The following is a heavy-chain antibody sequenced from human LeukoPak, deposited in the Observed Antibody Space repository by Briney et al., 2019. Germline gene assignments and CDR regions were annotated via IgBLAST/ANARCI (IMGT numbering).Heavy chain of an antibody. V-gene: IGHV3-23*01. CDR3: AKGYSSGWYEGWFDP. CDR1: GFTLSGYA. CDR2: ISGSGGST. J-gene: IGHJ5*02. Sequence: GGSLRLSCAASGFTLSGYAMSWVRQAPGKGLEWVSAISGSGGSTYYADSVKGRFTISRDNSKNTLYLQMNRLRAEDTAVYYCAKGYSSGWYEGWFDPWGQGTLVTVSS. D-gene: IGHD6-19*01.